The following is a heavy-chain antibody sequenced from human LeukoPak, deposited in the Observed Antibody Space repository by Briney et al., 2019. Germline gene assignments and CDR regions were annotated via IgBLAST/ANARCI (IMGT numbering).Heavy chain of an antibody. D-gene: IGHD3-22*01. CDR1: GFTFSSYA. Sequence: PGGSLRLSCAASGFTFSSYAMSWVRQAPGKGLEWVSAISGSGGSTYYADSVKGRFIISRDNSKNTLYLQMNSLRAEDTAVYYCAKDRQDYYDSSGYPTPFYWGQGTLVTVSS. J-gene: IGHJ4*02. CDR3: AKDRQDYYDSSGYPTPFY. V-gene: IGHV3-23*01. CDR2: ISGSGGST.